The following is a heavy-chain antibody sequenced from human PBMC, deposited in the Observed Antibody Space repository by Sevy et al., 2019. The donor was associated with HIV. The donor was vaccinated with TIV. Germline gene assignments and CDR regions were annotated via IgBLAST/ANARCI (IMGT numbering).Heavy chain of an antibody. CDR3: ARGIRYFDY. Sequence: GGSLRLSCAASGFTFSDYYMSWIRQAPGKGLEWVAVISYDGSNKYYADSVKGRFTISRDNSKNTLYLQMNSLRAEDTAVYYCARGIRYFDYWGQGTLVTVSS. CDR2: ISYDGSNK. J-gene: IGHJ4*02. CDR1: GFTFSDYY. V-gene: IGHV3-30-3*01.